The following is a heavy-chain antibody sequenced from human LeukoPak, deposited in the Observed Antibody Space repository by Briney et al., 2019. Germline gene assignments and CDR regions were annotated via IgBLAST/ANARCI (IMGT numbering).Heavy chain of an antibody. J-gene: IGHJ4*02. CDR3: AKDLYYDILTAPDY. D-gene: IGHD3-9*01. CDR1: GFTFSSYG. CDR2: IRYDGSNK. Sequence: GGSLRLSCAASGFTFSSYGMHWVRQAPGKGLEWVAFIRYDGSNKYYADSVKGRFTISRDNSKNTLYLQMNSLRAEDTAVYYCAKDLYYDILTAPDYWGQGTLVTVSS. V-gene: IGHV3-30*02.